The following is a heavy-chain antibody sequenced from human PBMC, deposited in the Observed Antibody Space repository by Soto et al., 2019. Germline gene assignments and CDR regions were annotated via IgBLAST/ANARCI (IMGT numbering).Heavy chain of an antibody. CDR2: MYPGDSDT. V-gene: IGHV5-51*01. D-gene: IGHD4-17*01. CDR3: ARLVVDGAPVTNLFYFDD. Sequence: PGESLKISCKASGYNFTNYWIGWVRQMPGKGLELMGIMYPGDSDTRYSPSFQGQVTISADKSITTAYVQWSSLKASDTAIYYCARLVVDGAPVTNLFYFDDWGQGILVTVSS. CDR1: GYNFTNYW. J-gene: IGHJ4*02.